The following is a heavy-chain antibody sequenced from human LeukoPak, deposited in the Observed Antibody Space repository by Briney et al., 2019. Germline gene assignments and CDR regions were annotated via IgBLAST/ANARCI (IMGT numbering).Heavy chain of an antibody. J-gene: IGHJ4*02. CDR2: IWYDGSNK. D-gene: IGHD3-22*01. V-gene: IGHV3-33*01. Sequence: PGGSLRLSCAASGFTFSSYGMHWVRQAPVKGLEWVAVIWYDGSNKYYADSVKGRFTISRDNSRNTLYLQMNSLRAEDTAVYYCARDLRITMIVTGYWGQGTLVTVSS. CDR1: GFTFSSYG. CDR3: ARDLRITMIVTGY.